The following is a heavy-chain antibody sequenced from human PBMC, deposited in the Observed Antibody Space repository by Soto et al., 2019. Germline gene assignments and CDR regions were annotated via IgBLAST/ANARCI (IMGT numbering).Heavy chain of an antibody. D-gene: IGHD3-3*02. CDR3: ARGGIRFLRYYYYYMDV. J-gene: IGHJ6*03. CDR2: INHSGST. V-gene: IGHV4-34*01. CDR1: GGSCSGDY. Sequence: SETLSITSAVYGGSCSGDYWSWIRQHPGKGLEWIGEINHSGSTSYNPSLKSRVTISVDTSKNQFSLKLSSVTAADTAVYYCARGGIRFLRYYYYYMDVWGKGTTVTVSS.